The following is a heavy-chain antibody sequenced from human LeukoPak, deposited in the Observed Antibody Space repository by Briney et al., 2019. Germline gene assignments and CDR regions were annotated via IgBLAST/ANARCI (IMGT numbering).Heavy chain of an antibody. Sequence: PGGSLRLSCAASGFTFGEYAMHWVRQAPGKGLEWVSGISWNSGSIGYADSVKGRFTISRDNAKNSLYLQMDSLRAEDTALYYCAKAGGGGSYLRNWFDPWGQGTLVTVSS. D-gene: IGHD1-26*01. CDR1: GFTFGEYA. J-gene: IGHJ5*02. CDR3: AKAGGGGSYLRNWFDP. V-gene: IGHV3-9*01. CDR2: ISWNSGSI.